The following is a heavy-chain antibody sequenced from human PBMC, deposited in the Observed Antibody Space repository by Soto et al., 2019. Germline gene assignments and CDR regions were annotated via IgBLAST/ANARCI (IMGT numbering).Heavy chain of an antibody. J-gene: IGHJ3*02. D-gene: IGHD3-3*01. CDR3: AKDMVRFLEWLDDIYDFGI. Sequence: EVPLLESGGGLVQPGGSLRLSCAASGFTFSSYAMSWVRQAPVKGLDWVSALSGSGGSTYYADSVKGRFTISRDNSKNTLELQMNSLRAEDTDVDYCAKDMVRFLEWLDDIYDFGIWGQGTMVTFSS. CDR1: GFTFSSYA. CDR2: LSGSGGST. V-gene: IGHV3-23*01.